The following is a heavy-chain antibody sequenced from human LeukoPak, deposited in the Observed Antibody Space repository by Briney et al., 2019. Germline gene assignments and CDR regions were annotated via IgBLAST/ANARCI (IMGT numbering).Heavy chain of an antibody. D-gene: IGHD2-2*01. Sequence: GGSLRLSYAASGFTFDDYAMHWVRQAPGKGLEWVSGISWNSGNIGYADSVKGRFTISRDNAKNSLFLQMNSLRAEDTALYYCAKDYCSSTTCYYNYWGQGTLVTVSS. CDR2: ISWNSGNI. CDR1: GFTFDDYA. V-gene: IGHV3-9*01. J-gene: IGHJ4*02. CDR3: AKDYCSSTTCYYNY.